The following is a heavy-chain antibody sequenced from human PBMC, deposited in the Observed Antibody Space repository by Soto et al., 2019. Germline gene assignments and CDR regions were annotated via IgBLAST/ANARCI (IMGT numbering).Heavy chain of an antibody. CDR3: ARDATEQWLAPDY. V-gene: IGHV1-18*04. Sequence: ASVKVSCKASGYTFTSYGISWVRQAPGQGLEWMGWSSAYHGNTNYAQKLQGRVTMTTDTSTSTAYTELRSLRSDDTAVYYCARDATEQWLAPDYWRQGTLVTVSS. CDR2: SSAYHGNT. D-gene: IGHD6-19*01. CDR1: GYTFTSYG. J-gene: IGHJ4*02.